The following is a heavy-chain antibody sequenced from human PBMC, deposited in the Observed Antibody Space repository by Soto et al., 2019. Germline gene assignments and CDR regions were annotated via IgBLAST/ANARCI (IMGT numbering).Heavy chain of an antibody. CDR2: ISTYSGDT. Sequence: ASVKVSCKASGYTLFTYDISWVLQAPGQGLEWMGWISTYSGDTKYAQKFQGRVTMTTDTSTTTAYLELRSLRSDDTAVYYCARHHGPTTSENWFDPWGQGTLVTVSS. CDR3: ARHHGPTTSENWFDP. D-gene: IGHD5-12*01. CDR1: GYTLFTYD. J-gene: IGHJ5*02. V-gene: IGHV1-18*01.